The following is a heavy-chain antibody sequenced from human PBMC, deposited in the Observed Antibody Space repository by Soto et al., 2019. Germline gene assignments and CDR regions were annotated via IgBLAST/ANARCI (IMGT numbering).Heavy chain of an antibody. CDR2: ISAHNGNT. D-gene: IGHD1-1*01. CDR3: ARGRYGDY. Sequence: QVHLVQSGAEVKKPGASVKVSCKGSGYAFTTYGITWVRQAPGQGLEWMGWISAHNGNTNYAQKLQGRVPVTRDPSTSTAYMELRSLRSDGTAVYYCARGRYGDYWGQGALVNVSS. CDR1: GYAFTTYG. V-gene: IGHV1-18*01. J-gene: IGHJ4*02.